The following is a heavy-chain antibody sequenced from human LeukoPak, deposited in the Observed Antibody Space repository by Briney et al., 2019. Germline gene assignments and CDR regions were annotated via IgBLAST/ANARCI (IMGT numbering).Heavy chain of an antibody. CDR1: GYTFTSYA. D-gene: IGHD3-10*01. CDR2: INTNTGNP. V-gene: IGHV7-4-1*01. J-gene: IGHJ6*02. CDR3: ARGDYYGSGSYPAYYYFGRDV. Sequence: ASVKVSCTASGYTFTSYAMNWVRQAPGQGLEWMGWINTNTGNPTYAQGFTGRFVFSLDTSVSTAYLQICSLKAEDTDVYYCARGDYYGSGSYPAYYYFGRDVWGQGTTVTVSS.